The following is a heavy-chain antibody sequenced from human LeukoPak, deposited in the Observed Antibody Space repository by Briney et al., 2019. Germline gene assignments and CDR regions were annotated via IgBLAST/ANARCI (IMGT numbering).Heavy chain of an antibody. D-gene: IGHD5-12*01. CDR1: GGTFSSYA. Sequence: GASVKVSCKASGGTFSSYAISWVRQAPGQGLEWMGGIIPIFGTANYAQKFQGRVTITADESTSTAYMELSSLRSEDTAVYYCARRVAYYMDVWGRGTTVTISS. CDR2: IIPIFGTA. J-gene: IGHJ6*03. V-gene: IGHV1-69*13. CDR3: ARRVAYYMDV.